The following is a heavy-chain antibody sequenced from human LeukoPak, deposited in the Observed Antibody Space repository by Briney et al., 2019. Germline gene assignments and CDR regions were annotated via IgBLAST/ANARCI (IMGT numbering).Heavy chain of an antibody. CDR2: INHSGST. CDR1: GGSFSGYY. Sequence: SETLSLTCAVYGGSFSGYYWSWIRQPPGKGLEWIGEINHSGSTNYNPSLKSRVTMSVDTSKNQFSLKLSSVTAADTAVYYCARDLGSSFFDYWGQGTLVTVSS. CDR3: ARDLGSSFFDY. D-gene: IGHD3-16*01. V-gene: IGHV4-34*01. J-gene: IGHJ4*02.